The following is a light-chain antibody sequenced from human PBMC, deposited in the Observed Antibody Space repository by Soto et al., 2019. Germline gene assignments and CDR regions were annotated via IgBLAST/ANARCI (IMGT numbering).Light chain of an antibody. CDR1: QSVSSY. J-gene: IGKJ4*01. Sequence: EIVLTQSPATLSLSPGERATLSCRASQSVSSYLAWLQQKPGQAPRLLIYDASNRATGIPARFSGSGSGTDFTLTISSLEPEDFALYYCQQRRKWPLTFGGGTKVEIK. V-gene: IGKV3-11*01. CDR3: QQRRKWPLT. CDR2: DAS.